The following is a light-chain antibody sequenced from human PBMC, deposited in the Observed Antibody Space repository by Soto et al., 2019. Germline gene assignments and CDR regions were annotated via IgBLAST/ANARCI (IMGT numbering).Light chain of an antibody. CDR3: QQYADWPKT. V-gene: IGKV3-15*01. CDR1: QSVSDR. Sequence: EIGMTQSPDTLSVSPGEMATLSCRASQSVSDRVVWYQQKSGQAPSLLIYAASTRAAGVPARFSGSGSGTEFTLTISSLQSEDFAVYFCQQYADWPKTFGQGTKVDIK. J-gene: IGKJ1*01. CDR2: AAS.